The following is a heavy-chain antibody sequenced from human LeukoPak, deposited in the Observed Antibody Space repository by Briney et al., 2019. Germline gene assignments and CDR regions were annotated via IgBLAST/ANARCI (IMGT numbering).Heavy chain of an antibody. Sequence: ASVKVSCKASGYTFTSYDINWVRQATGQGLERMGWMNPNSGNTGYAQKFQGRVTITRNTSISTAYMELSSLRSEDTAVYYCARDWSGSSSRFDYWGQGTLVTVSS. CDR1: GYTFTSYD. J-gene: IGHJ4*02. V-gene: IGHV1-8*03. CDR3: ARDWSGSSSRFDY. CDR2: MNPNSGNT. D-gene: IGHD6-6*01.